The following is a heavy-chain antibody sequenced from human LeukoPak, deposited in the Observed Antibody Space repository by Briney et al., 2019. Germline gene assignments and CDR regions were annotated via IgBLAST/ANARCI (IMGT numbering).Heavy chain of an antibody. D-gene: IGHD1-14*01. CDR2: ISPPDSDT. J-gene: IGHJ4*02. V-gene: IGHV5-51*01. CDR3: ARRYTLSSPDDY. Sequence: GESLKISCKGSGYSFTNYWIGWVRQMPGKGLEWMGIISPPDSDTRYSPSFQGQVTISVDKSISTAFLQWSSLEASDTGMYYCARRYTLSSPDDYWGQGTLVTVSS. CDR1: GYSFTNYW.